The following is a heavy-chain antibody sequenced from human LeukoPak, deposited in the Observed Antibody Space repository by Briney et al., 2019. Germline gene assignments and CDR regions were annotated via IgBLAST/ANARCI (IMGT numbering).Heavy chain of an antibody. Sequence: GGSLRLSCAASGFTFTIYWMSWVRQAPGKGLEWVGRIRTKTEGETTDYAAPVKGRFAILRDDSRTTLWLQMNSLKTEDSAVYYCATERNWELLRPYGMNIWGQGTTVTVSS. D-gene: IGHD1-26*01. V-gene: IGHV3-15*01. CDR3: ATERNWELLRPYGMNI. CDR2: IRTKTEGETT. J-gene: IGHJ6*02. CDR1: GFTFTIYW.